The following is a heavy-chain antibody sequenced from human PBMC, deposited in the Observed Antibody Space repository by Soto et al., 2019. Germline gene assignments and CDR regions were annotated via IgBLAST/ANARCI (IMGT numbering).Heavy chain of an antibody. Sequence: GGSLRLSCVGSGFIFSNNGMNWVRQTPGKGLEWVAFMSYDGSDTFYADSVKGRFTISRDNSKNTLFLHMSSLRAEDTAVYYCVKDTQQPRVSSAGIFDYWGQGTLVTVSS. J-gene: IGHJ4*02. V-gene: IGHV3-30*02. CDR2: MSYDGSDT. CDR3: VKDTQQPRVSSAGIFDY. CDR1: GFIFSNNG. D-gene: IGHD6-13*01.